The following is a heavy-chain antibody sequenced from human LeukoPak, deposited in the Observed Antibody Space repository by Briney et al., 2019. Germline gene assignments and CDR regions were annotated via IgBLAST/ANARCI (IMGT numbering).Heavy chain of an antibody. CDR3: AKDRVGAVLFFDS. Sequence: KPGGSLRLSCAASGFTFSDYYMSWIRQAPGKGLEWVSYISSSGSTIYYADSVKGRFTISRDKSKNTLHLQMNSLRAEDTAIYYCAKDRVGAVLFFDSWGQGTLVTVSS. J-gene: IGHJ4*02. D-gene: IGHD1-26*01. CDR1: GFTFSDYY. V-gene: IGHV3-11*01. CDR2: ISSSGSTI.